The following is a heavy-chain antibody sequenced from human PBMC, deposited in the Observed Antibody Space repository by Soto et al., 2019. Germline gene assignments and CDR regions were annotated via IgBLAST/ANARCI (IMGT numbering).Heavy chain of an antibody. CDR2: IIPIFGTA. J-gene: IGHJ2*01. Sequence: SVKVSCKASGGTFSSYAISWVRQAPGQGLEWMGGIIPIFGTANYAQKFQGRVTITADESTSTAYMELNSLRAEDTAVYYCARPYGGNDLFAHWYFDLWGRGTLVTVSS. V-gene: IGHV1-69*13. CDR1: GGTFSSYA. D-gene: IGHD4-17*01. CDR3: ARPYGGNDLFAHWYFDL.